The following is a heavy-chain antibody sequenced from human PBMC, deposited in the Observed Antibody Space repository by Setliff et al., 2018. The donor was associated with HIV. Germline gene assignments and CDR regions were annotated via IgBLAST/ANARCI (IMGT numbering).Heavy chain of an antibody. CDR1: GVSISDYY. V-gene: IGHV4-59*13. D-gene: IGHD3-3*01. CDR3: ARDRVHNPSYNFWSGPTNYYYYMDV. CDR2: IYFSGST. J-gene: IGHJ6*03. Sequence: KPSETLSLTCTVSGVSISDYYWSWIRQTPGKGLEWIGYIYFSGSTNYNPSLKSRVTMSLDTSKSQFSLKLNSVTAADTAVYYCARDRVHNPSYNFWSGPTNYYYYMDVWGKGTTVTVSS.